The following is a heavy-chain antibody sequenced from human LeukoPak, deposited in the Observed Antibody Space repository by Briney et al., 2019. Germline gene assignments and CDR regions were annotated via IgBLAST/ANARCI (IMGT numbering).Heavy chain of an antibody. Sequence: PSETLSLTCTASGGSVSPYYWSWIRQSPGKGLEGIGYIYYSGDTYYNPSLKSRPTISVDTSKNQFSLRLSSVTAADTAIYYCARHGGGGESYPRVFDYWGRGNLVTVSS. CDR2: IYYSGDT. V-gene: IGHV4-59*08. D-gene: IGHD3-16*01. CDR3: ARHGGGGESYPRVFDY. J-gene: IGHJ4*02. CDR1: GGSVSPYY.